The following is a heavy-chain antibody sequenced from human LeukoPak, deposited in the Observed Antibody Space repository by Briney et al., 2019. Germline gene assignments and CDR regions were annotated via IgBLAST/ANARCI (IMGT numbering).Heavy chain of an antibody. Sequence: GGSLILSCAASGFTFSSYEMNWVRQAPGQGLEWVSYISSSGTTIYYADSVKGRFTISRDNAKKSLYLQMNSLRAEDTAFYYRAMVIAGYYFDYWGQGILVTVSS. CDR1: GFTFSSYE. V-gene: IGHV3-48*03. J-gene: IGHJ4*02. D-gene: IGHD2/OR15-2a*01. CDR3: AMVIAGYYFDY. CDR2: ISSSGTTI.